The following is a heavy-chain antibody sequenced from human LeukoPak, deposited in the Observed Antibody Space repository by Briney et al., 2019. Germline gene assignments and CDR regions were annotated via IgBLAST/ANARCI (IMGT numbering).Heavy chain of an antibody. CDR2: IRYDGSNK. CDR3: AKAGSYYEEGVFDY. Sequence: GGSLRLSCAASGFTFSSYGMHWVRQAPGKGLEWVAFIRYDGSNKYYADSVKGRFTISRDNSKNTLYLQMNSLRAEDTAVYYCAKAGSYYEEGVFDYWGQGTLVTVSS. CDR1: GFTFSSYG. V-gene: IGHV3-30*02. J-gene: IGHJ4*02. D-gene: IGHD1-26*01.